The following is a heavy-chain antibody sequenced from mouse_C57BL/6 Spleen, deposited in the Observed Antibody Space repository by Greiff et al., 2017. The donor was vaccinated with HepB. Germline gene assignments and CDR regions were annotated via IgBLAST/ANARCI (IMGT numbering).Heavy chain of an antibody. CDR2: IYPGDGDT. V-gene: IGHV1-82*01. CDR1: GYAFSSSW. J-gene: IGHJ4*01. CDR3: ARPLYYAMDY. Sequence: VKLQESGPELVKPGASVKISCKASGYAFSSSWMNWVKQRPGKGLEWIGRIYPGDGDTNYNGKFKGKATLTADKSSSTAYMQLSSLTSEDSAVYFCARPLYYAMDYWGQGTSVTVSS.